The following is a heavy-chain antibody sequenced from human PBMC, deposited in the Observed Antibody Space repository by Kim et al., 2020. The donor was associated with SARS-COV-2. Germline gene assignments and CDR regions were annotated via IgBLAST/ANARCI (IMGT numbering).Heavy chain of an antibody. CDR2: INPANGNT. CDR3: ARGADGYCYFDY. J-gene: IGHJ4*02. Sequence: ASVKVSCKASGYTFTHYPIHWVRQAPGQRLEWMGWINPANGNTKYSQKFHDRVTFTRDTSANTAYMELSSLKSEDTAIYFCARGADGYCYFDYWGQGNMV. CDR1: GYTFTHYP. V-gene: IGHV1-3*01. D-gene: IGHD5-18*01.